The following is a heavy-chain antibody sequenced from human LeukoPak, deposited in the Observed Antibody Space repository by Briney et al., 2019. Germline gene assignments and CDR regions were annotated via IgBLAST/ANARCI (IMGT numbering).Heavy chain of an antibody. CDR3: AGRPTGYSSGYIH. CDR1: GFTFSTYG. V-gene: IGHV3-33*01. CDR2: TWYDGSYK. D-gene: IGHD5-18*01. J-gene: IGHJ4*02. Sequence: GGSLRLSCAASGFTFSTYGMHWVRQAPGKRLEWVAVTWYDGSYKYYGDSVKGRFTISRDNSKNTLYLQMASLRVEDTAVYYCAGRPTGYSSGYIHWGQGTLVTVSS.